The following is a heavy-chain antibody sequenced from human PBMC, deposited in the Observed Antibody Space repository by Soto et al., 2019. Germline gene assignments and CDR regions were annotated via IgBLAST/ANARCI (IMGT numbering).Heavy chain of an antibody. CDR1: GYIFSSHY. V-gene: IGHV1-46*04. CDR3: ARDNSWVYGSGLIACWFAP. J-gene: IGHJ5*02. Sequence: ASVKVSCKASGYIFSSHYMHWVRQAPGQGLEWMGLINPSGTSTIYAQKLQGRITMTRDPSTSTDYMELSSLRSEDTAVYYCARDNSWVYGSGLIACWFAPSGQRTLVTVSS. CDR2: INPSGTST. D-gene: IGHD3-10*01.